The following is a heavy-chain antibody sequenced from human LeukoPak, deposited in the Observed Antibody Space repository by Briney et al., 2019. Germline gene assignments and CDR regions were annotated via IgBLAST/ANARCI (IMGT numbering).Heavy chain of an antibody. CDR1: GYTFTSYG. D-gene: IGHD1-14*01. CDR3: ARVGEPFDY. Sequence: SVKVSCKASGYTFTSYGISWVRQAPGQGLEWMGGIIPMFGTANYAQKFQGRVTITTDESTSTAYMELSSLRSGDTAVYYCARVGEPFDYWGQGTLVTVSS. CDR2: IIPMFGTA. J-gene: IGHJ4*02. V-gene: IGHV1-69*05.